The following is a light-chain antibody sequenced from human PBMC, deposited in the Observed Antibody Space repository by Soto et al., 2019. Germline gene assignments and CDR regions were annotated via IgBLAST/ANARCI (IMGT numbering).Light chain of an antibody. CDR1: SGHSSYA. CDR2: LSSDGSH. Sequence: QPVLTQSPSASASLGASVKLTCTLSSGHSSYAIAWHQQQPEKGPRYLMKLSSDGSHSKGDGIPDRFSGSSSGAERYLTISNLQSEDEADYYCQTWGTGIVVFGGGTKLT. CDR3: QTWGTGIVV. V-gene: IGLV4-69*01. J-gene: IGLJ3*02.